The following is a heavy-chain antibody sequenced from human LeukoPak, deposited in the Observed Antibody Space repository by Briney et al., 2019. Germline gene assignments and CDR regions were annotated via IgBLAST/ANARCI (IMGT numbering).Heavy chain of an antibody. D-gene: IGHD3-3*01. CDR2: INWSGGST. V-gene: IGHV3-20*04. J-gene: IGHJ4*02. CDR3: ARGGITIFGVAIPNFDY. CDR1: GFTFSSYA. Sequence: SGGSLRLSCAASGFTFSSYAMSWVRQAPGKGLEWVSGINWSGGSTSYADSVKGRFTISRDNAKNSLYLQMNSLRAEDTALYYGARGGITIFGVAIPNFDYWGQGTLVTVSS.